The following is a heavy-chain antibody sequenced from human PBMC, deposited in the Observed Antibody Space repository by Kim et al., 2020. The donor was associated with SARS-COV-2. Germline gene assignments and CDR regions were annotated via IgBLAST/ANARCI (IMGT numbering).Heavy chain of an antibody. D-gene: IGHD3-3*01. Sequence: LKSQVTISVDTSKNQFSLKLSSVTAADTAVYYCARARVGIFGVVTHFDYWGQGTLVTVSS. V-gene: IGHV4-59*01. J-gene: IGHJ4*02. CDR3: ARARVGIFGVVTHFDY.